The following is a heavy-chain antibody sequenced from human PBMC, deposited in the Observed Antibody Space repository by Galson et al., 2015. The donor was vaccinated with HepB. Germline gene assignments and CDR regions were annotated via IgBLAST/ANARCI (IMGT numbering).Heavy chain of an antibody. Sequence: SLRLSCAASGFTFRSYWMSWVRQAPGKGLELVANIKQDGSETYYVDSVKGRFTISRDNAGNSLYLQINSLRGEGTAIYYCTRGQTTSEYWGQGTLVTVSS. CDR3: TRGQTTSEY. J-gene: IGHJ4*02. CDR2: IKQDGSET. V-gene: IGHV3-7*01. CDR1: GFTFRSYW. D-gene: IGHD1-14*01.